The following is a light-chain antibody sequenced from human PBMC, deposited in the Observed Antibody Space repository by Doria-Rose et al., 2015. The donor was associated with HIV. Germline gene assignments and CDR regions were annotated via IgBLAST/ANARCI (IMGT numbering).Light chain of an antibody. V-gene: IGKV1-39*01. Sequence: DIRVTQSPLSLSASVGDRVTITCRSSQSIDTYLNWYQQKPGEAPKVLIYAASTLHSGVPLRFSGSGSGTDFTLTIASLQPEDFAIYHCQQSYSTPYTFGQGTKPEIK. CDR1: QSIDTY. J-gene: IGKJ2*01. CDR3: QQSYSTPYT. CDR2: AAS.